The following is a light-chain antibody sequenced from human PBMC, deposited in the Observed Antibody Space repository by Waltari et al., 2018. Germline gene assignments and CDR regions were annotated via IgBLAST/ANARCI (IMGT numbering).Light chain of an antibody. J-gene: IGLJ1*01. CDR2: HDS. CDR1: KLGDKY. CDR3: QAWDSSTYV. V-gene: IGLV3-1*01. Sequence: SYELTQPPSVSVSPGQTASITCSGDKLGDKYTSWYQQKPGQSPVLVIYHDSKRPSGILGRFSGSNAGNAATLTIRGTQAMDEADYYCQAWDSSTYVFGSGTTVTVL.